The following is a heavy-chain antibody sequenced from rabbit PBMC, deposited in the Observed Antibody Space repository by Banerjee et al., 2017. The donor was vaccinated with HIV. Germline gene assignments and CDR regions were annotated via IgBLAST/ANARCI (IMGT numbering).Heavy chain of an antibody. D-gene: IGHD6-1*01. V-gene: IGHV1S45*01. CDR1: GIDFTSYYY. CDR2: IYGGSSGST. J-gene: IGHJ5*01. CDR3: ARDSYYTYHYAGYAYPDWLDL. Sequence: QEQLEESGGDLVKPEGTLTLTCKASGIDFTSYYYMCWVRQAPGKGLEWIACIYGGSSGSTYYASWAKGRFTISKTSSTTVTLQMTSLTAADTATYFCARDSYYTYHYAGYAYPDWLDLWGQGTLVTVS.